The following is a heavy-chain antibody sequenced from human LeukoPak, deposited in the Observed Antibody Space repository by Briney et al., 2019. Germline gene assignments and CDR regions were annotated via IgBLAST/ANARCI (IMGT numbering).Heavy chain of an antibody. CDR1: GGSFSGYY. D-gene: IGHD4-23*01. CDR2: INHSGST. Sequence: PSETLSLTCAVYGGSFSGYYWSWIRQPPGKGLEWIGEINHSGSTNYNPSLKSRVTISVDTSKNQFSLKLSSVTAADTAVYYCARAADYGGTLDYWGQGTLVTVSS. V-gene: IGHV4-34*01. CDR3: ARAADYGGTLDY. J-gene: IGHJ4*02.